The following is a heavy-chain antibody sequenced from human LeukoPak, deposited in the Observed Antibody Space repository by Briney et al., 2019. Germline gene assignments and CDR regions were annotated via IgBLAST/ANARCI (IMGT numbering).Heavy chain of an antibody. J-gene: IGHJ6*03. Sequence: PGGSLRISCAASGFTFRSYDMHWVRQAPGTGLDWVAFIRFDGSNKYYADSVKGRFTISRDNSKNTLYLQMNSLRAEDTAVYYCAKVGGIAVATYYYMDVWGKGTTVTVSS. CDR1: GFTFRSYD. CDR2: IRFDGSNK. V-gene: IGHV3-30*02. CDR3: AKVGGIAVATYYYMDV. D-gene: IGHD6-19*01.